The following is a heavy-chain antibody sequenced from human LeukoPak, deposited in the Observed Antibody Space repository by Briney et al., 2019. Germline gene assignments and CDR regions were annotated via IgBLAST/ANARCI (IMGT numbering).Heavy chain of an antibody. D-gene: IGHD2-21*01. CDR2: ISYDGSNK. V-gene: IGHV3-30*18. CDR3: AKDPNSVMAQGSYYFDY. J-gene: IGHJ4*02. CDR1: GFTFSSYG. Sequence: GGSLRLSCAASGFTFSSYGMHWVRQAPGKGLEWVAVISYDGSNKYYADSVKGRFTISRDNSKNTLYLQMNSLRAEDAAVYYCAKDPNSVMAQGSYYFDYWGQGTLVTVSS.